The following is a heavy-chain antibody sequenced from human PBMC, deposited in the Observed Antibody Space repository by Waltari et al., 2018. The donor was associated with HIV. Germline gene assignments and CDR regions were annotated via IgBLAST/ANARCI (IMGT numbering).Heavy chain of an antibody. J-gene: IGHJ5*02. CDR2: IKSKTDGGTT. Sequence: EVQLVESGGGLVKPGGSLRLSCAASGFPFSNAWMSWVRQAPGKGLEWVGRIKSKTDGGTTDYAAPVKGRFTISRDDSKNTLYLQMNSLKTEDTAVYYCTTDLVPNWFDPWGQGTLVTVSS. CDR3: TTDLVPNWFDP. CDR1: GFPFSNAW. D-gene: IGHD2-8*01. V-gene: IGHV3-15*01.